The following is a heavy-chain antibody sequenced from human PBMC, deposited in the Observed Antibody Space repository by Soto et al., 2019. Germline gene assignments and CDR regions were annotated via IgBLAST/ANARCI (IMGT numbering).Heavy chain of an antibody. CDR1: GFTVSSNY. CDR3: AREDGYRGGDAFDI. D-gene: IGHD5-12*01. CDR2: IYSGGST. V-gene: IGHV3-66*01. J-gene: IGHJ3*02. Sequence: EVQLVESGGGLVQPGGSLRLSCAASGFTVSSNYMSWVRQAPAKGLEWVSVIYSGGSTYYADSVKGRFTISRDNSKNTLYLQMNSLRAEDTAVYYCAREDGYRGGDAFDIWGQGTMVTVSS.